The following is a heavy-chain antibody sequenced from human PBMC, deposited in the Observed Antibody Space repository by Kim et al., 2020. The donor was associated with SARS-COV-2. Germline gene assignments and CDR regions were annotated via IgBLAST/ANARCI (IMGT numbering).Heavy chain of an antibody. J-gene: IGHJ6*02. V-gene: IGHV6-1*01. CDR3: ARGNYGMDV. Sequence: WYNDYAVSVKRRITINPDTSKTQFSLQLNSVTPEDTAVYYCARGNYGMDVWGQGTTVTVSS. CDR2: WYN.